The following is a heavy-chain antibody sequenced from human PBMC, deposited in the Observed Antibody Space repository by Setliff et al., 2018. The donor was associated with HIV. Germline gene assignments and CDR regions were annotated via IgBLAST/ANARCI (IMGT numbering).Heavy chain of an antibody. CDR2: IYYRGST. CDR1: GGSINSGGYY. CDR3: ARTMWEKYFDF. J-gene: IGHJ4*02. V-gene: IGHV4-61*08. D-gene: IGHD1-26*01. Sequence: SETLSLTCIVSGGSINSGGYYWSWIRQHPGKGLEWIGYIYYRGSTNYNPSLKSRVTISLDTSRNQFSLKLSYVTAADTAVYYCARTMWEKYFDFWGQGALVTVSS.